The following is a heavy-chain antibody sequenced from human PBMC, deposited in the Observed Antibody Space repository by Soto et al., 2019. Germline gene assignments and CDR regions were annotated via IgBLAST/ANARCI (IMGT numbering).Heavy chain of an antibody. CDR1: RVTFSKFI. D-gene: IGHD6-25*01. CDR2: IIPIFGTA. V-gene: IGHV1-69*13. Sequence: SVKVSCKASRVTFSKFIVTWVRQAPGLGLEWVGGIIPIFGTANYAQKFQGRVTITADESTSTSYMEVNNLRSEDTAVYYCARETSRTKQRYYYGMVVWGQGTSVTVSS. CDR3: ARETSRTKQRYYYGMVV. J-gene: IGHJ6*02.